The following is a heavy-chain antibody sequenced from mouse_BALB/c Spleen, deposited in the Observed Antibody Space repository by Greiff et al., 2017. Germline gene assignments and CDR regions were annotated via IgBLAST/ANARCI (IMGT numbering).Heavy chain of an antibody. CDR2: IWGDGST. CDR1: GFSLTGYG. J-gene: IGHJ1*01. Sequence: QVHVKQSGPGLVAPSQSLSITCTVSGFSLTGYGVNWVRQPPGKGLEWLGMIWGDGSTDYNSALKSRLSISKDNSKSQVFLKMNSLQTDDTARYYCARAIRSDWYFDVWGAGTTVTVSS. D-gene: IGHD1-1*01. V-gene: IGHV2-6-7*01. CDR3: ARAIRSDWYFDV.